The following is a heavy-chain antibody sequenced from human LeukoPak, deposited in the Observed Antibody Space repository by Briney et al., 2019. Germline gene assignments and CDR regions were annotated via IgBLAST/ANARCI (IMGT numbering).Heavy chain of an antibody. CDR3: ARDHYDSSGYYYDYYYGMDV. CDR1: GFTFSSYW. D-gene: IGHD3-22*01. CDR2: IKQDGSEK. V-gene: IGHV3-7*01. J-gene: IGHJ6*02. Sequence: GGSLRLSCAASGFTFSSYWMSWVRQAPGKGLEWVANIKQDGSEKYYVDSVKGRFTISRDNAKNSLYLQMNSLRAEDTAVYYCARDHYDSSGYYYDYYYGMDVWGQGTTVTVS.